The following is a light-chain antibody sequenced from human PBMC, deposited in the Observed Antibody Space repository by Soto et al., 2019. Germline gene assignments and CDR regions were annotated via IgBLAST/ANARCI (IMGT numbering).Light chain of an antibody. CDR3: QHRSNWPPLT. CDR1: QSVSSC. J-gene: IGKJ4*01. CDR2: DAS. Sequence: EIVLTQSPATLSLSPGARATLSCRASQSVSSCLAWYQQKPGQAPRLLIYDASNRATGIPSRFSGSGSGTHFTLTISSPEPEDFSVYYCQHRSNWPPLTFGGGTKVEIK. V-gene: IGKV3-11*01.